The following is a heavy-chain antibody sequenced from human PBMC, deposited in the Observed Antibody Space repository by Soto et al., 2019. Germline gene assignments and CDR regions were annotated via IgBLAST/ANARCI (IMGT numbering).Heavy chain of an antibody. CDR2: IHESGST. J-gene: IGHJ4*02. D-gene: IGHD4-4*01. Sequence: AETLSLTCIVSGDAISNFYLSWIRQTPGGGLVWVWCIHESGSTYYTPSPKGRVTISLHTTKSQSSLCLWSATAADTAVYFCARGTRAHITTFFASWGQGIPVTVSS. CDR3: ARGTRAHITTFFAS. V-gene: IGHV4-59*08. CDR1: GDAISNFY.